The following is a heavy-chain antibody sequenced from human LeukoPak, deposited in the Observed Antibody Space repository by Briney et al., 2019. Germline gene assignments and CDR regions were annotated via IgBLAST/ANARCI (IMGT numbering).Heavy chain of an antibody. CDR1: GFTFSSYS. J-gene: IGHJ6*03. Sequence: GGSLRLSCAASGFTFSSYSMNWVRQAPGKGLEWVSSISSSSSYVYYADSVKGRFTISRDNAKNSLYLQMNSLRAEDTAVYYCARDYDPLGGGMDVWGKGTTVTVSS. CDR3: ARDYDPLGGGMDV. CDR2: ISSSSSYV. V-gene: IGHV3-21*01. D-gene: IGHD3-16*01.